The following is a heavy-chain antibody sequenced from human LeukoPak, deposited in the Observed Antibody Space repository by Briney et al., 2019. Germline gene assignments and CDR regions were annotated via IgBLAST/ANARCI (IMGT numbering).Heavy chain of an antibody. Sequence: ASVKVSCKASGYTFTSYGISWVRQAPGQGLEWMGWISAYNGNTNYAQKLQGRVTMTTDTSTSTAYMELRSLRSDDTAVCYCARMYSSGLPFPFDYWGQGTLVTVSS. CDR1: GYTFTSYG. CDR3: ARMYSSGLPFPFDY. D-gene: IGHD6-19*01. CDR2: ISAYNGNT. V-gene: IGHV1-18*01. J-gene: IGHJ4*02.